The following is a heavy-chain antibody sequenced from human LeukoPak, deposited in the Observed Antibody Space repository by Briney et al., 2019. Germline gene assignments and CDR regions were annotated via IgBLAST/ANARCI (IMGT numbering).Heavy chain of an antibody. CDR3: ARARVGEVLDY. CDR2: INPNSGGT. V-gene: IGHV1-2*02. CDR1: GYTFTGYY. D-gene: IGHD4-17*01. Sequence: GASVKVSCKASGYTFTGYYMHWVRQAPGQGLEWMGWINPNSGGTNYAQKFQGRVTMTSDTSISTAYMELSRLKSDDTAVYYCARARVGEVLDYWGQGTLVTVSS. J-gene: IGHJ4*02.